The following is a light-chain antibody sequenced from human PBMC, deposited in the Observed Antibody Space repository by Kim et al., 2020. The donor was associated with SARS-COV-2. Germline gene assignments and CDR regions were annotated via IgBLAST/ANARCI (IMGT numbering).Light chain of an antibody. J-gene: IGKJ1*01. Sequence: LAPGETATLSCRASLSISNDLSWFQQKPGQAPRLLMYGVSTRATGVPVRFSGSGSGTEFTLTISSLRSEDFAVYYCQKYINWPRTFGQGTKVDIK. V-gene: IGKV3-15*01. CDR1: LSISND. CDR2: GVS. CDR3: QKYINWPRT.